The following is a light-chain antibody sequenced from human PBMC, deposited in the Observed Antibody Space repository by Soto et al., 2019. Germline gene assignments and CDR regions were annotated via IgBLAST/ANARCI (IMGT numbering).Light chain of an antibody. CDR1: QSISSY. Sequence: DIQMTQSPSSLSASVGDRVTITCLTSQSISSYLNWYQQKPGKAPKLLISAALRLQSGVPSRVSGSGSGTDFTLTISSLQLEDIATYYCQQSHSTPPTFGQGTRLEIK. J-gene: IGKJ5*01. CDR3: QQSHSTPPT. V-gene: IGKV1-39*01. CDR2: AAL.